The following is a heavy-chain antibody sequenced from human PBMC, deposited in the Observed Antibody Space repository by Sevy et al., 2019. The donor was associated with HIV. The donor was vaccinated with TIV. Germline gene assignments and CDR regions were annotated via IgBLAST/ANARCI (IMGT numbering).Heavy chain of an antibody. CDR2: ISWNGADI. V-gene: IGHV3-9*01. CDR3: SKGKQLITQSGSYFYYGMNV. CDR1: NLTFEDYA. Sequence: GGSLRLSCAASNLTFEDYAMHWVRRAPGKGLEWVAGISWNGADIGFAASVKGRFTISRDNAKSSVYLQINSLTPEDTGMYYCSKGKQLITQSGSYFYYGMNVWGQGTTVTVSS. D-gene: IGHD3-10*01. J-gene: IGHJ6*02.